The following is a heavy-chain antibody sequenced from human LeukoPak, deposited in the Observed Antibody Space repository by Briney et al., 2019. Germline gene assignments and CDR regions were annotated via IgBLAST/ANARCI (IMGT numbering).Heavy chain of an antibody. CDR2: ISYDGSNK. D-gene: IGHD6-13*01. CDR1: GFTFSSYG. J-gene: IGHJ5*02. V-gene: IGHV3-30*03. CDR3: KSSSWYEGDNWFDP. Sequence: GGSLRLSCAASGFTFSSYGMHWVRQAPGKGLEWVAVISYDGSNKYYADSVEGRFTISRDNSKNTLYLQMNSLRAEDTAVYYCKSSSWYEGDNWFDPWGQGTLVTVSS.